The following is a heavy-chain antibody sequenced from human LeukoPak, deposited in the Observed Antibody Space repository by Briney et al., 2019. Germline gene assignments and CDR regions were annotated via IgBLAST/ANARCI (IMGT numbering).Heavy chain of an antibody. D-gene: IGHD1-26*01. J-gene: IGHJ4*02. CDR3: ARDFISSSGSYSTFDY. CDR2: IYHGGST. V-gene: IGHV4-4*02. Sequence: PSETLSLTCDISGASITSSNWWSGVRQSPEKGREWIGEIYHGGSTNYNPSLKSRVTISVDKSKNQFSLKLISVTAADTAVYYCARDFISSSGSYSTFDYWGQGILVTVSS. CDR1: GASITSSNW.